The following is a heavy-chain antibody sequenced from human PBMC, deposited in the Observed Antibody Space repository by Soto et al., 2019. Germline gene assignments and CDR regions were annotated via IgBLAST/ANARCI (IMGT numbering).Heavy chain of an antibody. V-gene: IGHV3-74*01. CDR2: INSDGSST. CDR3: ARDKPARTVSDDSFDI. D-gene: IGHD4-17*01. CDR1: GFTFSSYW. Sequence: EVQLAESGGGLVQPGGSLRLSCAASGFTFSSYWMHWVRQAPGKGLVWVSRINSDGSSTRYADSAKGRFTISRDNAKNTLYLQMNSLRAEDTAVYYCARDKPARTVSDDSFDIWGQGTMVTVSS. J-gene: IGHJ3*02.